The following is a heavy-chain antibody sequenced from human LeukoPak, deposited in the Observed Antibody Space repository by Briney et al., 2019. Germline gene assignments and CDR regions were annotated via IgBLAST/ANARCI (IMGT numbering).Heavy chain of an antibody. D-gene: IGHD2-2*01. V-gene: IGHV1-2*02. CDR1: GYTFTGYY. CDR2: INPNSGGT. Sequence: GASVKVSCKASGYTFTGYYMHWVRQAPGQGLEWMGWINPNSGGTNYAQKFQGRVTMTRDTSIGTAYMELSRLRSDDTAVYYCARDGDIVVVPAAINWFDPWGQGTLVTVSS. J-gene: IGHJ5*02. CDR3: ARDGDIVVVPAAINWFDP.